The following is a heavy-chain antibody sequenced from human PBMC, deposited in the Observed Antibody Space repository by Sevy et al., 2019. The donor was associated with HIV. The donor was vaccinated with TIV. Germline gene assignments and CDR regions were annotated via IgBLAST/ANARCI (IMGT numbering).Heavy chain of an antibody. CDR2: VGGSGPST. CDR1: GFTISSCA. V-gene: IGHV3-23*01. CDR3: AKAFHGSGSYYTTDY. Sequence: GGSLRLSCAASGFTISSCAMNWVRQAPGKGLEWVSTVGGSGPSTYYADSVKGRFTIFRDNSKNTLYLQMNSLRAEDTAVYYCAKAFHGSGSYYTTDYWGQGTLVTVSS. D-gene: IGHD3-10*01. J-gene: IGHJ4*02.